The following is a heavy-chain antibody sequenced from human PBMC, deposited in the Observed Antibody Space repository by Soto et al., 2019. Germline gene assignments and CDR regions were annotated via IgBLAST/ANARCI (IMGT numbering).Heavy chain of an antibody. CDR1: GFSVSATKY. V-gene: IGHV3-53*04. J-gene: IGHJ3*02. CDR2: IYSGGTY. CDR3: ARANDFNAFDM. D-gene: IGHD2-21*02. Sequence: EVQLVESGGGLVQPGGSLRLSCVASGFSVSATKYMNWLRQAPDKGLEWVSVIYSGGTYYYADSVKGRFTISRQDSKNTLYLQMDSLRPEDTAVYFCARANDFNAFDMWGQGTMVTVSS.